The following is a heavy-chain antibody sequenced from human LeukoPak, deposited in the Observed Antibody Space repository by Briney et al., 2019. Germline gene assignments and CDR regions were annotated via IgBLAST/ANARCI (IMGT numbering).Heavy chain of an antibody. CDR1: GLTFSSYA. CDR3: AKGSYQLLYYYMDV. CDR2: ISGSGGST. D-gene: IGHD2-2*01. J-gene: IGHJ6*03. V-gene: IGHV3-23*01. Sequence: GGSLRLSCAASGLTFSSYAMSWVRQAPGKGLEWVSAISGSGGSTYYADSVKGRFTISRDNSKNTLYLQMNSLRAEDTAVYYCAKGSYQLLYYYMDVWGKGTTVTVSS.